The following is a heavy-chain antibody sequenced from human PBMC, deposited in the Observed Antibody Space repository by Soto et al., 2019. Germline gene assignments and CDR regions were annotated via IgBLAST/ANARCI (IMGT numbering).Heavy chain of an antibody. Sequence: GGSLRLSCAASGFTVSSNYMSWVRQAPGKGLEWVSVIYSGGSTYYADSVKGRFTISRHNSKNTLYLQMNSLRAEDTAVYYCARGLAVAGQGPMSQQIGYFDLWGRGTLVTVSS. CDR2: IYSGGST. CDR1: GFTVSSNY. V-gene: IGHV3-53*04. D-gene: IGHD6-19*01. CDR3: ARGLAVAGQGPMSQQIGYFDL. J-gene: IGHJ2*01.